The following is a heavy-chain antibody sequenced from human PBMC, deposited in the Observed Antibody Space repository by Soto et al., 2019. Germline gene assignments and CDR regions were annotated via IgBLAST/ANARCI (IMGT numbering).Heavy chain of an antibody. V-gene: IGHV3-30*03. CDR2: ISYDGSNK. CDR1: GFTFSTYG. Sequence: QVQLVESGGGVVQPGRSLRLSCATSGFTFSTYGMHWVRQAPGKGLEWVAVISYDGSNKYYADSVQGRFTISRDSSKNTLYLQMNSLIPEDTAVYYCVRPHDYSGYYYAMDVWGQGTTVTVSS. J-gene: IGHJ6*02. D-gene: IGHD2-21*01. CDR3: VRPHDYSGYYYAMDV.